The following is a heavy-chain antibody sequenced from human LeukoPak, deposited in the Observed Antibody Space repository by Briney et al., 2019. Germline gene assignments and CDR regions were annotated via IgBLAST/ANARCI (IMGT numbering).Heavy chain of an antibody. Sequence: GGSLRLSCAASGFTFSSYAMSWVRQAPGKGLEWVSAISGSGGSTYYADSVKGRFTISIDNSKNTLYLQMNSLRAEDAAVYYCAKAFYYGDYLFDYWGQGTLVTVSS. CDR2: ISGSGGST. D-gene: IGHD4-17*01. J-gene: IGHJ4*02. CDR1: GFTFSSYA. V-gene: IGHV3-23*01. CDR3: AKAFYYGDYLFDY.